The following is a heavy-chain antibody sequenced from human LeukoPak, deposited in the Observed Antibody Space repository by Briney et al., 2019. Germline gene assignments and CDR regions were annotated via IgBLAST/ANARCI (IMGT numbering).Heavy chain of an antibody. CDR3: ARTWMYSNYF. CDR2: ISYDGSNK. J-gene: IGHJ4*02. D-gene: IGHD4-11*01. Sequence: PGGSLRLSCAASGFTFSSYGMHWVRQAPGKGLEWVAVISYDGSNKYYADSVRGRFTISRDNAENSLYLQMNSLRAEDTAVYYCARTWMYSNYFRGQGTLVTVSS. CDR1: GFTFSSYG. V-gene: IGHV3-30*03.